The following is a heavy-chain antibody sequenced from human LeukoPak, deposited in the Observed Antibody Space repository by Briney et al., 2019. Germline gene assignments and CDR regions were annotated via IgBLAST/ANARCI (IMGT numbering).Heavy chain of an antibody. CDR1: GFTFSSYA. J-gene: IGHJ4*02. V-gene: IGHV3-30-3*01. CDR3: ARGTYYYDSSGYYSIDY. D-gene: IGHD3-22*01. Sequence: GGSLRLSCAASGFTFSSYAMSWVRQAPGKGLEWVAVISYDGSNKYYADSVKGRFTISRDNSKNTLYLQMNSLRAEDTAVYYCARGTYYYDSSGYYSIDYWGQGTLVTVSS. CDR2: ISYDGSNK.